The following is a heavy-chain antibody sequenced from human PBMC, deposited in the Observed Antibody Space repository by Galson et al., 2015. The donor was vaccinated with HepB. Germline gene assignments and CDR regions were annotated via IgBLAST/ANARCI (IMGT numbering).Heavy chain of an antibody. CDR3: ARVYFGSGSSSAYWYFDL. CDR1: GLTFSSYA. Sequence: SLRLSCAASGLTFSSYAMHWVRQAPGKGLEWVAVISYDGGNKYYADPVKGRFTISRDNAQNSLYLQMNSLRDEDTAVYYCARVYFGSGSSSAYWYFDLWGRGALVTVSS. J-gene: IGHJ2*01. V-gene: IGHV3-30*04. CDR2: ISYDGGNK. D-gene: IGHD3-10*01.